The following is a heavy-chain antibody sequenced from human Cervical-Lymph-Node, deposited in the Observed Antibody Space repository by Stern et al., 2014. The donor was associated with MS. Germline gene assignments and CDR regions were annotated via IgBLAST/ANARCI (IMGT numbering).Heavy chain of an antibody. CDR2: IHYGGST. Sequence: QVQLQESGPGLVKPSQTLYLTCTVSGGTISSGDYYWSWIRQPPGKGLEWNGYIHYGGSTYYTPSVKSRVTIAVVTYKNQFSLKLSSVTAADTAVYYCDRESSGYSNYYYYYGMDVWGQGTTVTVSS. V-gene: IGHV4-30-4*01. CDR3: DRESSGYSNYYYYYGMDV. D-gene: IGHD3-22*01. J-gene: IGHJ6*02. CDR1: GGTISSGDYY.